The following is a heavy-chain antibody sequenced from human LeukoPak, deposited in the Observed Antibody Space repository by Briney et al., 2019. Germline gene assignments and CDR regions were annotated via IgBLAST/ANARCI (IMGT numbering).Heavy chain of an antibody. V-gene: IGHV3-74*01. CDR1: GFSISTYW. CDR3: VRGVADSYGQFDN. D-gene: IGHD3-10*01. Sequence: GGSLRLSCAASGFSISTYWIHWVRQAPGKGLVWFSRINPDGSTTYYADSAKGRITISRDNAKNTLYLQMNSLRAEDTAVYYCVRGVADSYGQFDNWGQGTLVTVSS. J-gene: IGHJ4*02. CDR2: INPDGSTT.